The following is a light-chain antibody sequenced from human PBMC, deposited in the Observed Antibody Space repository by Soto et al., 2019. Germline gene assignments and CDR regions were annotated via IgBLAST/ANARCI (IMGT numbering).Light chain of an antibody. Sequence: DTVLTQSPGTLSLSPGESVTFSCRASQSVSSGYLAWYQQKPGQAPRLLIYGASTRATGIPDRFSGSGSGTDFTLAISRLDPEDFGVYFCLLYGASPYTFGQGTNVEI. CDR2: GAS. CDR1: QSVSSGY. CDR3: LLYGASPYT. V-gene: IGKV3-20*01. J-gene: IGKJ2*01.